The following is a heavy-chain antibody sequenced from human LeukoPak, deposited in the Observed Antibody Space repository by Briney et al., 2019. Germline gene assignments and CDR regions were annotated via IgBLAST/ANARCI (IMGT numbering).Heavy chain of an antibody. CDR3: AKDQTDDYGDYVDFDI. D-gene: IGHD4-17*01. CDR2: ISYDGSNK. J-gene: IGHJ3*02. CDR1: GFTFSSYG. Sequence: PGRSLRLSCAASGFTFSSYGMHWVRQAPVKGLEWVAVISYDGSNKYYAESVKGRFTISRDNSKNTLYLQMNSLRAEDTAVYYCAKDQTDDYGDYVDFDIWGQGTMVTVSS. V-gene: IGHV3-30*18.